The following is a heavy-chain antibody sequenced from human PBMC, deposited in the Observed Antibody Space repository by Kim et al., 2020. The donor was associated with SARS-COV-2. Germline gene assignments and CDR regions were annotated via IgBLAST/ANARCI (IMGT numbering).Heavy chain of an antibody. CDR2: INAGNGNT. CDR1: GYTFTSYA. J-gene: IGHJ4*02. V-gene: IGHV1-3*01. D-gene: IGHD3-9*01. Sequence: ASVKVSCKASGYTFTSYAMHWVRQAPGQRLEWMGWINAGNGNTKYSQKFQGRVTITRDTSASTAYMELSSLRSEDTAVYYCARAVLRYFDWLPYWGQGTLVTVSS. CDR3: ARAVLRYFDWLPY.